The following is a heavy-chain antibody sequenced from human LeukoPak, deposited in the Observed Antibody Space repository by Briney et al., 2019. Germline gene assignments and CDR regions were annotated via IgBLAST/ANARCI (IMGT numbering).Heavy chain of an antibody. CDR3: ARVGYYYDSSIDY. J-gene: IGHJ4*02. CDR2: ISSSSSYI. V-gene: IGHV3-21*01. CDR1: GFTFSSYE. Sequence: GGSLRLSCAASGFTFSSYEMNWVRQAPGKGLEWVSSISSSSSYIYYADSVKGRFTISRDNAKNSLYLQMNSLRAEDTAVYYCARVGYYYDSSIDYWGQGTLVTVSS. D-gene: IGHD3-22*01.